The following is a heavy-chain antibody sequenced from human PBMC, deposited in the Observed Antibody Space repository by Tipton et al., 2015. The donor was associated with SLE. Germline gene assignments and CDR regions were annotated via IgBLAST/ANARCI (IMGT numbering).Heavy chain of an antibody. V-gene: IGHV5-51*03. CDR1: GYSFSTYW. D-gene: IGHD3-22*01. J-gene: IGHJ3*01. Sequence: QSGAEVKKPGESLKISCKGSGYSFSTYWLGWVRQLPGKGLEWMGFIYPGDSDSRYSPSFQGQVTISADKSISTAYLQWNSLKASDTAMYYCARGGDTYFYDGSGYRSDFDVWGPGTMVTVSS. CDR2: IYPGDSDS. CDR3: ARGGDTYFYDGSGYRSDFDV.